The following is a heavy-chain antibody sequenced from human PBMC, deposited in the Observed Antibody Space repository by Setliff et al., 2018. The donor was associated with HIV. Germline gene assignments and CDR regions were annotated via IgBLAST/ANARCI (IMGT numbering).Heavy chain of an antibody. V-gene: IGHV4-38-2*01. J-gene: IGHJ2*01. Sequence: SETLSLTCAVSGYSLSSDYYWGWIRQPPGKGLEWIGSIYYSGSAYYNPSFKSRVTLSVDTSENQFSLKVTSVTAADTATYYCSRGPPFDRWGRGTLATAPQ. CDR1: GYSLSSDYY. CDR3: SRGPPFDR. CDR2: IYYSGSA.